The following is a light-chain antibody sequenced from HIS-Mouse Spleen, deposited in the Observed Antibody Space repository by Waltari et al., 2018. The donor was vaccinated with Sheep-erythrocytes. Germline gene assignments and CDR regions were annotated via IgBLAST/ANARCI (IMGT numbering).Light chain of an antibody. CDR2: DVS. CDR1: SSDVCGYTY. CDR3: CSYAGSYTWV. V-gene: IGLV2-11*01. J-gene: IGLJ3*02. Sequence: QSALTQPRSVSGSPGQSVTISCTGTSSDVCGYTYCSWYQQHPGKAPKLLIYDVSKRPSGVPDRFSGSKSGNTASLTISGLQAEDEADYYCCSYAGSYTWVFGGGTKLTVL.